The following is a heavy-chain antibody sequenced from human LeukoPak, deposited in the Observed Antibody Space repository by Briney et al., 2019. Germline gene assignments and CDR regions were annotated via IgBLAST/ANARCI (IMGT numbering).Heavy chain of an antibody. V-gene: IGHV3-30*18. CDR3: AKDRGSGYYYYGMDV. Sequence: PGGSLRLSCAASGFTFSSYGMHWVRQAPGKGLEWVAVISYDGSDKYYADSVKGRFTISRDASKNTLYLQMNSLTAEDTAMYYCAKDRGSGYYYYGMDVWGQGTTVTVSS. CDR1: GFTFSSYG. D-gene: IGHD3-10*01. J-gene: IGHJ6*02. CDR2: ISYDGSDK.